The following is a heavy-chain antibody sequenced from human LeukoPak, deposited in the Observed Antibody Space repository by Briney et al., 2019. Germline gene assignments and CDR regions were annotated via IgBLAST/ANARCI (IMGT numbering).Heavy chain of an antibody. CDR1: GDSISSNSAA. Sequence: SQTLSLTCAISGDSISSNSAAWNWIRQSPSRGLEWLVRTYYRSQWHNDYAVSVKSRITINPDTFKNQFSLQLNSVTPEDTAVYYCARSGYYQEYLQHWGQGTLVTASS. V-gene: IGHV6-1*01. CDR3: ARSGYYQEYLQH. CDR2: TYYRSQWHN. D-gene: IGHD2/OR15-2a*01. J-gene: IGHJ1*01.